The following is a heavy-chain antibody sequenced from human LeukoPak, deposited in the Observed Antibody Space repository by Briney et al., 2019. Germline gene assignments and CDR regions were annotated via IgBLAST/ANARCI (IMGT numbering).Heavy chain of an antibody. V-gene: IGHV1-69*04. CDR2: IIPILGIA. D-gene: IGHD1-26*01. CDR1: GYIFTSYG. J-gene: IGHJ5*02. Sequence: SVKVSCKASGYIFTSYGISWVRQAPGQGLEWMGRIIPILGIANYAQKFQGRVTITADKSTSTAYMELSSLRSEDTAVYYCAREQRNRSIVGAITGWFDPWGQGTLVTVSS. CDR3: AREQRNRSIVGAITGWFDP.